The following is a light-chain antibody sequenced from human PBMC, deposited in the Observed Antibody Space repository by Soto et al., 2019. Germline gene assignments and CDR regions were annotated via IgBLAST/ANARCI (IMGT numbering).Light chain of an antibody. Sequence: QSVLAQPASVSGSPEQSVTISCTGTSSDVGNYNLVSWYQQRPGKAPKLIIYEVTERPSGVSNRFSGSKFGNTASLTISGLLPEDEADYYCCSYGGSSALPYVFGTGTKVTVL. V-gene: IGLV2-23*02. CDR1: SSDVGNYNL. CDR3: CSYGGSSALPYV. J-gene: IGLJ1*01. CDR2: EVT.